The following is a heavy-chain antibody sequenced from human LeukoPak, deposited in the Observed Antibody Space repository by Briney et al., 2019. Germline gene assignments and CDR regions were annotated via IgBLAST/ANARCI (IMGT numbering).Heavy chain of an antibody. D-gene: IGHD2/OR15-2a*01. CDR2: ISSSSSYI. CDR1: GFTFSSYS. J-gene: IGHJ5*02. CDR3: ARQGNNSPNWFDP. V-gene: IGHV3-21*04. Sequence: GGSLRLSCAASGFTFSSYSMNWVRQAPGKGLEWVSSISSSSSYIYYADSVKGRFTISRDNAKNSLYLQMNSLKASDTAMYYCARQGNNSPNWFDPWGQGTLVTVSS.